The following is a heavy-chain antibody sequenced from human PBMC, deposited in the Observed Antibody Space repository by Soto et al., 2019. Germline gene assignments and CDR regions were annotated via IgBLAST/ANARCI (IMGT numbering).Heavy chain of an antibody. CDR1: GGSISSYY. CDR3: ARELGLQRLGYYYYYRDV. Sequence: SETLSLTCTVSGGSISSYYWSWIRQPPGKGLEWIGYIYYSGSTNYNPSLKSRVTISVDTSKNQFSLKLSSVTAADTAVYYCARELGLQRLGYYYYYRDVGGKGTPVTVSS. V-gene: IGHV4-59*01. J-gene: IGHJ6*03. D-gene: IGHD4-4*01. CDR2: IYYSGST.